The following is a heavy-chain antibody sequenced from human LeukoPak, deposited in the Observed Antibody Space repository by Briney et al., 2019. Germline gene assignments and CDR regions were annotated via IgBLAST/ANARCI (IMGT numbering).Heavy chain of an antibody. V-gene: IGHV1-2*02. J-gene: IGHJ4*02. CDR1: GYTFSGYY. CDR3: ARATIVGAIPGY. Sequence: ASVKVSCKASGYTFSGYYIHWVRQAPGQGLEWMGWINPNSGATIFGQNFQDRMTMTRDTSINTAYMEPSRLKSNDTALYYCARATIVGAIPGYWGQGTLVTVSS. CDR2: INPNSGAT. D-gene: IGHD1-26*01.